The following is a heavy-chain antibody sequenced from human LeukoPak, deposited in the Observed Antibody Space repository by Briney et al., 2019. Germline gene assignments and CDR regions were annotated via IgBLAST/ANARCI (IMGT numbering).Heavy chain of an antibody. CDR2: TKQDGSEK. D-gene: IGHD2-2*02. J-gene: IGHJ4*02. V-gene: IGHV3-7*01. Sequence: GGSLRLSCAASGFTFSSYWMSWVRQAPGKGLEWVANTKQDGSEKYYVDSVKGRFTISRDNAKNSLYLQMNSLRAEDTAVYYCAREHCSSTSCYSYFDYWGQGTLVTVSS. CDR1: GFTFSSYW. CDR3: AREHCSSTSCYSYFDY.